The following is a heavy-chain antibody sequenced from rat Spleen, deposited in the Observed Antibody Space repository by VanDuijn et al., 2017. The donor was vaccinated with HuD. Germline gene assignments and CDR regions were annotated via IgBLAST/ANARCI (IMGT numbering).Heavy chain of an antibody. Sequence: EVQLVESGGGLVQPGRSMKFSCAASGFTFSHYYMAWVRQAPTKGLEWVASISTGGGNTYYRDSVKGRFTISRDNAKSTLDLQMNSLRSEDTATYYCARGHGYNYDWFAYWGQGTLVTVSS. D-gene: IGHD1-4*01. CDR1: GFTFSHYY. CDR2: ISTGGGNT. V-gene: IGHV5-25*01. J-gene: IGHJ3*01. CDR3: ARGHGYNYDWFAY.